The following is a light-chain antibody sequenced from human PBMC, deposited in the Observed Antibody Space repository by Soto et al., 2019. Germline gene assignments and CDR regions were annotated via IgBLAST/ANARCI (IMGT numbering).Light chain of an antibody. CDR3: AAWDDSLNGPV. J-gene: IGLJ1*01. CDR2: SNI. V-gene: IGLV1-44*01. Sequence: QSVLTQPPSASGTPGQRVTISCSGSSSNIGSNTVNWYQQIPGTAPKLLIYSNIQRPSGVPDRFSGSKSGTSASLAISGVQSEDEADYYCAAWDDSLNGPVFGTGTKVTVL. CDR1: SSNIGSNT.